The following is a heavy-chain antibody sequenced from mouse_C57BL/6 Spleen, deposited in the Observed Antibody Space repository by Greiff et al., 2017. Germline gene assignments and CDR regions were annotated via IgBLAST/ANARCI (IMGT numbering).Heavy chain of an antibody. Sequence: EVQVVESGGGLVKPGGSLKLSCAASGFTFSSYAMSWVRQTPEKRLEWVATISDGGSYTYYPDNVQGRFTISRDNAKNNLYLQMSHLKSEDTAMYYCARDWNYDYPYYAMDYWGQGTSVTVSS. J-gene: IGHJ4*01. V-gene: IGHV5-4*01. CDR3: ARDWNYDYPYYAMDY. D-gene: IGHD2-4*01. CDR1: GFTFSSYA. CDR2: ISDGGSYT.